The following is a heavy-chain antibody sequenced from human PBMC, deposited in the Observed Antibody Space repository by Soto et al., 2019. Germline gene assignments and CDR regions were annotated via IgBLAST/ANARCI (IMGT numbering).Heavy chain of an antibody. CDR2: INTDGLS. CDR1: GVSITSYY. D-gene: IGHD2-15*01. CDR3: ARVPVAVAATEEYYGLDV. J-gene: IGHJ6*02. V-gene: IGHV4-4*07. Sequence: ETLALTCGVSGVSITSYYWSWIRQSAGGGLEWMGRINTDGLSTYSPSFKSLLTMSLDTSKNQVSLRLISVTAADTAVYFCARVPVAVAATEEYYGLDVWGQGTTVTVYS.